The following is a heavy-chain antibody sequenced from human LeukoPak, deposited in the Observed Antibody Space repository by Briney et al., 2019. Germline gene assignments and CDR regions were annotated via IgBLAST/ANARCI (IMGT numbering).Heavy chain of an antibody. CDR3: AKDRGSSWTELDY. Sequence: GGSLRLSCAASGFTFSTYWMHWVRQAPGKGLEWVAVISYDGSNKYYADSVKGRFTISRDNSKNTLYLQMNSLRAEDTAVYYCAKDRGSSWTELDYWGQGTLVTVSS. J-gene: IGHJ4*02. CDR2: ISYDGSNK. D-gene: IGHD6-13*01. CDR1: GFTFSTYW. V-gene: IGHV3-30*18.